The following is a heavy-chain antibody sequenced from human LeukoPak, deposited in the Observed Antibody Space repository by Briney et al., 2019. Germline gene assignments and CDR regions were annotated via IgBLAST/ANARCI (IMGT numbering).Heavy chain of an antibody. V-gene: IGHV3-21*01. CDR2: ISSSSSYI. J-gene: IGHJ4*02. CDR1: GFTFSSYS. Sequence: GGSLRLSCAASGFTFSSYSMNWVRQAPGKGLEWVSSISSSSSYIYYADSVKGRFTISRDNAKNSLYLQMNRLRAEDTAVYDCARVRVRYNSSATFDYWGQGTLVTVSS. D-gene: IGHD6-6*01. CDR3: ARVRVRYNSSATFDY.